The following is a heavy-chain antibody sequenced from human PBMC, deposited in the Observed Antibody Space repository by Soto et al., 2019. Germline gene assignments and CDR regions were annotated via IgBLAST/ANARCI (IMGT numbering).Heavy chain of an antibody. D-gene: IGHD3-16*02. CDR3: AHLMITYGGVIADDAFDV. Sequence: QITLKESGPTLVEPTQTLTLTCTFSGFSLTTRKVGVGWIRQPPGQALDWLAVIYWDNDKRYSPSLERRLTITKDTSKNQVVLTMTNMDPMDTATYYCAHLMITYGGVIADDAFDVWGQGTMVTVSS. V-gene: IGHV2-5*02. J-gene: IGHJ3*01. CDR2: IYWDNDK. CDR1: GFSLTTRKVG.